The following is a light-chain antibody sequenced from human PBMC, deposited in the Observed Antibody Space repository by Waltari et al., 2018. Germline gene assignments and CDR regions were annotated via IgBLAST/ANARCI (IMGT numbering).Light chain of an antibody. CDR1: RSNVGVYNF. CDR2: EVN. V-gene: IGLV2-8*01. J-gene: IGLJ3*02. CDR3: TSYAGKNILV. Sequence: QSVLTQPPSASGSLGQSVTISCTGARSNVGVYNFVFWYQHHPGNAPKLIIYEVNKRPSGVPDRFSGSKSGNTASLTVSGLLAEDEADYYCTSYAGKNILVFGGGTNLTVL.